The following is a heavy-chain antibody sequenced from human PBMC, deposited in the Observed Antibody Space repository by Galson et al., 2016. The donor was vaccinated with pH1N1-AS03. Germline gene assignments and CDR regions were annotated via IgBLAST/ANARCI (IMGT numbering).Heavy chain of an antibody. J-gene: IGHJ4*02. CDR3: ARQNGHRLLWDY. D-gene: IGHD2-8*01. V-gene: IGHV4-59*08. Sequence: ETLSLTCSVSSGSISGYYWSWIRQPPGKGLEWIGYIHYTGMTNYNPSLKSRVTISVDTSKNQFSLKLSSVTAADTAIYYCARQNGHRLLWDYWGQGTLVTVSS. CDR2: IHYTGMT. CDR1: SGSISGYY.